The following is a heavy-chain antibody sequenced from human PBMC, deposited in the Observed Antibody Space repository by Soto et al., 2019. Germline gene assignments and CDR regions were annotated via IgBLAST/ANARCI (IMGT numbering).Heavy chain of an antibody. Sequence: RSLTCTVSGGSISSGDYYWSWIRQPPGKGLEWIGYIYYSGSTYYNPSLKSRVTISVDTSKNQFSLKLSSVTAADTAVYYCAVVPAAIGYFRFFDPWGQGTLVTVSS. CDR3: AVVPAAIGYFRFFDP. CDR1: GGSISSGDYY. D-gene: IGHD2-2*02. V-gene: IGHV4-30-4*01. CDR2: IYYSGST. J-gene: IGHJ5*02.